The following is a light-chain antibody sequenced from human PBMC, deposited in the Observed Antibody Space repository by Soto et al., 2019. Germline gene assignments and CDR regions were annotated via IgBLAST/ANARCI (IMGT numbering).Light chain of an antibody. CDR1: SGHSTYI. CDR2: LDRSGSY. Sequence: QSVLTQSSSASASLGSSVKLTCILSSGHSTYIIAWHQQQPGKAPRFLLTLDRSGSYNRGSGVPDRFSGSSSGADRYLTISNLQFEDEGDYYCETWYSNTHKVFGGGTKLTVL. CDR3: ETWYSNTHKV. J-gene: IGLJ3*02. V-gene: IGLV4-60*02.